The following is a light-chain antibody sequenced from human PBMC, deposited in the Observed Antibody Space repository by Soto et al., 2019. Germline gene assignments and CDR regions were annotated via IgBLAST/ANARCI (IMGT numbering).Light chain of an antibody. Sequence: QSVLTQPASVSGSPGQSITISCSGTSSDVGGYNYVSWYQQHPGKAPKLMIYEVSNRPSGVSNRFSGSKSGNTASLTISGLQGEDEADYYCSSYTSSSTLEVVFGGGTKLTVL. J-gene: IGLJ2*01. V-gene: IGLV2-14*01. CDR3: SSYTSSSTLEVV. CDR2: EVS. CDR1: SSDVGGYNY.